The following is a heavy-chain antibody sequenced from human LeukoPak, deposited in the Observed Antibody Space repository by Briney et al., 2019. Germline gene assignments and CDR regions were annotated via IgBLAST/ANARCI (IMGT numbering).Heavy chain of an antibody. V-gene: IGHV4-34*01. J-gene: IGHJ4*02. Sequence: SETLSLTCAVYGGSFSGYYWSWIRQPPGKGLEWIGEINHSGSTNYNPSLKSRVTISVDASKNQFSPKLSSVTAADTAVYYCARRSGSYYHYWGQGTLVTVSS. CDR3: ARRSGSYYHY. CDR2: INHSGST. CDR1: GGSFSGYY. D-gene: IGHD1-26*01.